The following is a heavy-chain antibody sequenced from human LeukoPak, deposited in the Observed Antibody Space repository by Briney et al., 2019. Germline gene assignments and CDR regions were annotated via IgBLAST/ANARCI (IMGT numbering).Heavy chain of an antibody. J-gene: IGHJ5*02. V-gene: IGHV3-74*03. CDR1: GFTFSSHW. CDR2: ISPDGSTT. CDR3: AREINKWFDP. Sequence: GGSLRLSCAASGFTFSSHWMHWVRQAPGKGLVWVSRISPDGSTTKNADSVKGRFTISRDNARSTLFLQLNSLRAEDTAVYYCAREINKWFDPWGQGTLVTVSS.